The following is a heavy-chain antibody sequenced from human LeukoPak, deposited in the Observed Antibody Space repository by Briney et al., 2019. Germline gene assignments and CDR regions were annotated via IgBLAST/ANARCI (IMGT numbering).Heavy chain of an antibody. V-gene: IGHV4-34*01. J-gene: IGHJ3*02. D-gene: IGHD3-3*01. CDR3: ARRSVHSFGVVTSDAFDI. CDR2: INHSGST. CDR1: GGSFSGYY. Sequence: KTSETLSLTCAVYGGSFSGYYWSWIRQPPGKGLEWIGEINHSGSTNYNPSLKSRVTISVDTSKNQFSLKLSSVTAADTAVYYCARRSVHSFGVVTSDAFDIWGQGTMVTVSS.